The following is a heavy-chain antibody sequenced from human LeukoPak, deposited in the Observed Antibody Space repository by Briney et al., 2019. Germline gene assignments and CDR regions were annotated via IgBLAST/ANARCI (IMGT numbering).Heavy chain of an antibody. V-gene: IGHV1-8*03. CDR3: ARDPRYYYYMDV. Sequence: ASVKVSCKASGYTFTSYDINWVRQATGQGLEWMGWMNPNSGNTGYAQKFQGRVTITRNTSISTAYMELSSLRSEDTAVYYCARDPRYYYYMDVWGKGTTVTVSS. CDR2: MNPNSGNT. J-gene: IGHJ6*03. CDR1: GYTFTSYD.